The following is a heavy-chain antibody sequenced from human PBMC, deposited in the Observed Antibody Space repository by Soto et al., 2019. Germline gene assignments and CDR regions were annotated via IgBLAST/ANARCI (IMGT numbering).Heavy chain of an antibody. D-gene: IGHD6-13*01. CDR3: ASSPAYGSSWYGIPPDLSHGMDV. Sequence: ASVKVSCKASGYTFTSYYIHWVRQAPGQGLEWMGIINPRGGITTYAQKFQGRLTITGDTSTSTVYMELSSLTSEDTAMYHCASSPAYGSSWYGIPPDLSHGMDVWGQGTTVTVSS. CDR1: GYTFTSYY. V-gene: IGHV1-46*01. CDR2: INPRGGIT. J-gene: IGHJ6*02.